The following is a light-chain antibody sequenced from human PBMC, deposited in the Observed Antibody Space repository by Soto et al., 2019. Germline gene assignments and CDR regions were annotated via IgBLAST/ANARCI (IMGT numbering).Light chain of an antibody. CDR1: QSVSSNL. Sequence: ETVLTQSPGTLSLSPGERATLSCRASQSVSSNLLAWYQEKPCQAHRLLIFGASRRATGIPDRFSGSGSGTDFTLTITRLEPEDFAVYYCRQYGTSLGFPVGGGTKVDIK. CDR3: RQYGTSLGFP. CDR2: GAS. J-gene: IGKJ4*01. V-gene: IGKV3-20*01.